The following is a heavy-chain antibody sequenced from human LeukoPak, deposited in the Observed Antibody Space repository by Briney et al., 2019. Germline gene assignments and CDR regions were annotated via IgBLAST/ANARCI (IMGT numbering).Heavy chain of an antibody. D-gene: IGHD3-10*01. CDR3: ARDAYYGSGSYYRLLQQYNWFDP. V-gene: IGHV4-31*03. CDR2: IYYSGST. CDR1: GGSISSGGYY. Sequence: SETLSLTCTVSGGSISSGGYYWSWIRQHPGKGLEWIGYIYYSGSTYYNPSLKSRVTISVDTSKNQFSLKLSSVTAADTAVYYCARDAYYGSGSYYRLLQQYNWFDPWGQGTLVTVSS. J-gene: IGHJ5*02.